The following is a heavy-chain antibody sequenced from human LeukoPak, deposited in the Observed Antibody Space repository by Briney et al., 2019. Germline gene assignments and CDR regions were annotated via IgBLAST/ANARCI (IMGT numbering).Heavy chain of an antibody. J-gene: IGHJ4*02. V-gene: IGHV3-21*01. CDR1: GFTFSSYA. D-gene: IGHD1-1*01. Sequence: PGGSLRLSCAASGFTFSSYAMNWVRQAPGKGLEWVSAVTTSGGYTYYADSVKGRFTISRDNAKNSLYLQMNSLRAEDTAVYYCARGTYYFDYGGQGTLVTVSS. CDR3: ARGTYYFDY. CDR2: VTTSGGYT.